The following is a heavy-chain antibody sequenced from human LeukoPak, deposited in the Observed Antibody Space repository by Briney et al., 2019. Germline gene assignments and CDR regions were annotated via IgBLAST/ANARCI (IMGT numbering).Heavy chain of an antibody. D-gene: IGHD2-2*01. V-gene: IGHV3-23*01. CDR2: ISGSGDST. CDR3: AKTPSAALFDY. CDR1: GFTFNNYV. Sequence: GGSLRLSCAASGFTFNNYVMSWVRQAPGKGLEWVSAISGSGDSTYYADSVEGRFTVSRDNSKSTLYLQMNSLRAEDTAVYYCAKTPSAALFDYWGQGTLVTVSS. J-gene: IGHJ4*02.